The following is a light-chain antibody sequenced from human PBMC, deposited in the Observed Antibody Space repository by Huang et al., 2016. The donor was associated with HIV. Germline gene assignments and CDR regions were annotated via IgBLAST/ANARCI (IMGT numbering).Light chain of an antibody. CDR2: GAS. V-gene: IGKV3-20*01. CDR3: QQYGSAPQFT. J-gene: IGKJ3*01. CDR1: QSVSSSY. Sequence: DIVLTQSPGTLSLSPGERATLPCRASQSVSSSYLAWYQQKPGQAPRRLSYGASSRATGSPDRVSGSGSGTDFTLTISRLEPEDFAVYYCQQYGSAPQFTFGPGTKVDIK.